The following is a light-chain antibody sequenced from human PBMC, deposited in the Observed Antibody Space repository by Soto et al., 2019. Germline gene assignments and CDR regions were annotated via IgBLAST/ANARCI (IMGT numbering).Light chain of an antibody. V-gene: IGKV3-20*01. CDR3: QQYDNSHLT. CDR2: GTS. Sequence: ENVLTQSPGTLSLSPGERATLSCRASQSVTTSYLAWYQQKPGQAPRLLIYGTSNRPTGTPDKFSGSGSGTDFNLTISRLEPEDLAVYYCQQYDNSHLTFGGGTKVEIK. CDR1: QSVTTSY. J-gene: IGKJ4*02.